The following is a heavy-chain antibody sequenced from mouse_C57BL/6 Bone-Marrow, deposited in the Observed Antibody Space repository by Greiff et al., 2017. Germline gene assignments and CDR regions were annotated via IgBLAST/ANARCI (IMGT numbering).Heavy chain of an antibody. D-gene: IGHD2-2*01. CDR2: IYPRSGNT. J-gene: IGHJ3*01. CDR1: GYTFTSYG. CDR3: AKIYYGYDAGFAD. V-gene: IGHV1-81*01. Sequence: QVQLQQSGAELARPGASVKLSCKASGYTFTSYGISWVKQRTGQGLEWIGEIYPRSGNTYYNEKFKGKATLTADKSSSTAYMELRSLTSEDSAVYFCAKIYYGYDAGFADWGQGTLVTVSA.